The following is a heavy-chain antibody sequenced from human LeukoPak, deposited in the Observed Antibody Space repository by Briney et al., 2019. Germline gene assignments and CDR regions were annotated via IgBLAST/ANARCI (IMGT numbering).Heavy chain of an antibody. CDR3: AKGTASRRYTYVAN. J-gene: IGHJ4*02. CDR1: AFTFSTYA. CDR2: VSSSGGTT. D-gene: IGHD5-18*01. V-gene: IGHV3-23*01. Sequence: PGGSLRLSCAASAFTFSTYAMIWVRQAPGKGLEWVSTVSSSGGTTYYADSVKGRFTISRDNSNNTLFLQMNSLRAEDTAVYYCAKGTASRRYTYVANWGQGTLVTVSS.